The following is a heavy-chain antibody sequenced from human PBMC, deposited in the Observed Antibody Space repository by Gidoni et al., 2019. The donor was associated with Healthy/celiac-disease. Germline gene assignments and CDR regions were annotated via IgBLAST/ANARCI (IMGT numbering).Heavy chain of an antibody. Sequence: EVQLLESGGGLVPPGGSLILSCAASGFTFSSYAMSWVRQAPGKGLEWGSAISGSGGSTYYADSVKGRFTISRDNSKNTLYLQMNSLRGEDTAVYYCAKGLVGAPWGSAFDIWGQGTMVTVSS. J-gene: IGHJ3*02. CDR1: GFTFSSYA. D-gene: IGHD1-26*01. CDR2: ISGSGGST. V-gene: IGHV3-23*01. CDR3: AKGLVGAPWGSAFDI.